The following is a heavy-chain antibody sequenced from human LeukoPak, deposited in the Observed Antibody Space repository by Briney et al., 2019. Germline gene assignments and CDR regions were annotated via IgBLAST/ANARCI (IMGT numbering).Heavy chain of an antibody. J-gene: IGHJ4*02. D-gene: IGHD5-12*01. CDR3: ARGNRQWLRIDY. CDR2: INPNSGGT. V-gene: IGHV1-2*02. CDR1: GYTFTGYY. Sequence: ASVKLCFNATGYTFTGYYMHWYRQAIGQPPEWMGWINPNSGGTTYAQTIQGRVTMTRDTSISTAYMELSRLRSDDTAVYYCARGNRQWLRIDYWGQGTLVTVSS.